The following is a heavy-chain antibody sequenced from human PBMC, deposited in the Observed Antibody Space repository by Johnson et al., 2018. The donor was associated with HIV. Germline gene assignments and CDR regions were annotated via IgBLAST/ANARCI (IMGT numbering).Heavy chain of an antibody. D-gene: IGHD1-26*01. CDR3: ARDGKVGATPRRAFDI. V-gene: IGHV3-66*01. J-gene: IGHJ3*02. Sequence: EVQLVESGGGLVQPGGSLRLSCAASGFTVSSNYMTWVRQAPGKRLEWVSVIYSGGTTYNADSVKGRFTISRDNSKNTLYLQMNSLRAEDTAVYYCARDGKVGATPRRAFDIWGQGTMVTVSS. CDR2: IYSGGTT. CDR1: GFTVSSNY.